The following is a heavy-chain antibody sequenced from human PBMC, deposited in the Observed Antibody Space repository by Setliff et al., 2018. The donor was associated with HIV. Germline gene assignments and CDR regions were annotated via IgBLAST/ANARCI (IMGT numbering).Heavy chain of an antibody. V-gene: IGHV1-69*13. CDR3: ARGRASYNVFDI. D-gene: IGHD1-1*01. Sequence: GASVKVSCKTSGGPVIGGTVMSYSISWVRQAPGQGLEWMGGIIPIFGTANYAPRFQGRVTITADESTSTVYMELSSLRSEDSAVYYCARGRASYNVFDIWGQGTMVTVSS. J-gene: IGHJ3*02. CDR2: IIPIFGTA. CDR1: GGPVIGGTVMSYS.